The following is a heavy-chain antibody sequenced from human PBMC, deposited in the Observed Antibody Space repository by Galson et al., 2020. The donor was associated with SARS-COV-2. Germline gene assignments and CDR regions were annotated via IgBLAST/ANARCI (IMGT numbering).Heavy chain of an antibody. Sequence: GGSLRLSCAASGFTFSLYAMTWVRQAPGRGLEWVSSVSGTGFGTFYADSVKGRFTISRDNSKNTLHLQMNSLRAEDTAIYYCAKDYYNFWRGTYYGTEYFQEWGQGTRVTVSS. D-gene: IGHD3-3*01. CDR2: VSGTGFGT. V-gene: IGHV3-23*01. CDR3: AKDYYNFWRGTYYGTEYFQE. J-gene: IGHJ1*01. CDR1: GFTFSLYA.